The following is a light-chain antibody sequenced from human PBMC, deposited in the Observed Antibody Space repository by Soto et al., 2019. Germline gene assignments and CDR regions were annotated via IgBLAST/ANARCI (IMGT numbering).Light chain of an antibody. CDR3: QTWVTGIQI. V-gene: IGLV4-69*01. Sequence: QLVLTQSPSASASLGASVKLTCTLGSGHSSYAIAWHQQQPEKGPRYLMKLNSDGSHSKGDGIPDRFSGSSSGAERYLTISSLQSEDEADYYCQTWVTGIQIFGGGTKLTVL. J-gene: IGLJ2*01. CDR2: LNSDGSH. CDR1: SGHSSYA.